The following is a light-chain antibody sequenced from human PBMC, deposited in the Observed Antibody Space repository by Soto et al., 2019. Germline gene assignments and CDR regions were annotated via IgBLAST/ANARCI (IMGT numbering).Light chain of an antibody. V-gene: IGKV3-20*01. Sequence: EPVLTQSPGTLSLSPGERATLSCRASQNMDSIYLAWYQHKPGQAPRLLIYGASTRATGIPDRFSGSGSGTDFPLTISRLEPEDFAVYYCQQYGSSPPWTFGQGTKVEIK. J-gene: IGKJ1*01. CDR3: QQYGSSPPWT. CDR2: GAS. CDR1: QNMDSIY.